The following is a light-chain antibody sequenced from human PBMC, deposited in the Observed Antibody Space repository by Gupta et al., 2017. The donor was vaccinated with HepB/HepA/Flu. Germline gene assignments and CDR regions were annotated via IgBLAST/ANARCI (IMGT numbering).Light chain of an antibody. CDR1: NIGSKS. CDR3: QVWDTTSDHYV. CDR2: DDN. J-gene: IGLJ1*01. Sequence: SYVLTQPPSVSVAPGKTATTTCGGNNIGSKSVHWYQQKPGQAPVLVVYDDNDRPSGIAERFSGSNSGNTATLTISRVEAGDEADYYCQVWDTTSDHYVFGTGTKVTVL. V-gene: IGLV3-21*03.